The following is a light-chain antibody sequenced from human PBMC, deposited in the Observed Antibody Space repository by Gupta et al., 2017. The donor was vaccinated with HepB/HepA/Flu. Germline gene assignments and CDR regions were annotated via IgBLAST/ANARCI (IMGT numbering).Light chain of an antibody. CDR3: SSYTSSSTLAYV. Sequence: QSALTLPASVSVSPGQSITISCTGTSSDVGGYNYVSWYQQNPGKAPKLRIYDVSNRPSGVSKRFSGSKSGNTAYLTNSGLQAEDEAEYYCSSYTSSSTLAYVFGTGTKVTVL. V-gene: IGLV2-14*03. CDR1: SSDVGGYNY. J-gene: IGLJ1*01. CDR2: DVS.